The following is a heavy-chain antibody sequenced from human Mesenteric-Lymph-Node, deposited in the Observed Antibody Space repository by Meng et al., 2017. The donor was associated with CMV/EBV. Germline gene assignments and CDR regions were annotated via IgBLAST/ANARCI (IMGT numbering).Heavy chain of an antibody. CDR1: GFTFSSYW. V-gene: IGHV3-30*02. J-gene: IGHJ6*02. CDR2: IQYDGTNK. Sequence: GESLKISCAASGFTFSSYWMHWVRQAPGKGLEWVTVIQYDGTNKNYVDSVKGRFTVSRDNSKNTVYLQMNSLRPEDTALYYCAREGSTLRFLGDLDVWGQGTTVTVSS. D-gene: IGHD3-16*01. CDR3: AREGSTLRFLGDLDV.